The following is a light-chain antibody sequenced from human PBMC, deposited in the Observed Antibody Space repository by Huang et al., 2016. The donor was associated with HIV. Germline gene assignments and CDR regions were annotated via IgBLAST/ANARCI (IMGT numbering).Light chain of an antibody. CDR2: VAS. Sequence: DIQMTQSPSSLSASVGDRVTIACRASQSIGTYLNLYQQKPGKAPRLLIHVASSLQSGVPSVFSGSGSGTDFTLTISSLQPEDFATYYCQQSYSALGLTFGGGTKVEIK. J-gene: IGKJ4*01. CDR1: QSIGTY. CDR3: QQSYSALGLT. V-gene: IGKV1-39*01.